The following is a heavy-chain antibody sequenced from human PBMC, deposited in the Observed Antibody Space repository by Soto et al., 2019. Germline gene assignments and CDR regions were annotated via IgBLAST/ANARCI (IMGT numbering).Heavy chain of an antibody. Sequence: PSETLSLTCTVSGGSISSYYWSWIRQPPGKGLEWIGYIYYSGSTNYNPSLQSRVTISVDTSKSQFSLRLSSVTAADTAVYYCASMGIDSSTPSFAFWGLGTLVTVSS. CDR3: ASMGIDSSTPSFAF. J-gene: IGHJ4*02. V-gene: IGHV4-59*13. CDR2: IYYSGST. CDR1: GGSISSYY. D-gene: IGHD7-27*01.